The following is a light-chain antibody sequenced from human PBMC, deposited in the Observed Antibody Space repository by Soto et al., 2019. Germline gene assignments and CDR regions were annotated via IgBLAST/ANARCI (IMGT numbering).Light chain of an antibody. J-gene: IGLJ3*02. CDR2: SHD. CDR1: SSTIGSNP. V-gene: IGLV1-44*01. CDR3: AVWGNKLDGPGV. Sequence: QSVLTQPPSASGPPGQRVTLSCSGSSSTIGSNPVDWYQQLPGTAPKLLIYSHDQRPLGVPDRFSASRSGTSASLAISGLQPGDEGIYYCAVWGNKLDGPGVFGGGTKVTVL.